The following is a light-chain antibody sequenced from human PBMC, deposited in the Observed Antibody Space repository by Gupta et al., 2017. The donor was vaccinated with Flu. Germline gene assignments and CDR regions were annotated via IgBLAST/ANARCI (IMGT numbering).Light chain of an antibody. CDR1: QSRWESDDGNTY. CDR3: KQRIWFPLT. CDR2: TSS. J-gene: IGKJ5*01. Sequence: IVMTETPRPLPVTPGETASISCRSSQSRWESDDGNTYLDWYLQKPGQSPQLLIYTSSYRASGVPDRCSGRGSGTDFTLKISRGEAEDVGYYYCKQRIWFPLTFGQGTQVDIK. V-gene: IGKV2-40*01.